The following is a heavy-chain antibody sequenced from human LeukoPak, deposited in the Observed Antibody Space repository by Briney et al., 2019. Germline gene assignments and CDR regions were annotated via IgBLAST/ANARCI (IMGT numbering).Heavy chain of an antibody. J-gene: IGHJ4*02. Sequence: SVKVSCKASGGTFSSYAISWVRQAPGQGLEWMGRIIPIFGTANYAQKFQGRVTITTDESTSTAYMELSSLRSEDTAVYYCAAHILIRPTAMPGNWGQGTLVTVSS. D-gene: IGHD2-2*01. CDR3: AAHILIRPTAMPGN. CDR1: GGTFSSYA. CDR2: IIPIFGTA. V-gene: IGHV1-69*05.